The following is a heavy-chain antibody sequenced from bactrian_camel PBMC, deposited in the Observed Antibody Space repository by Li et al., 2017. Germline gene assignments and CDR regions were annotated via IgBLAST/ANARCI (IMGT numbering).Heavy chain of an antibody. J-gene: IGHJ4*01. CDR2: INSDGST. V-gene: IGHV3S10*01. CDR1: GFTFSNAH. Sequence: VQLVESGGGLVQPGGSLRLSCAASGFTFSNAHLSWNRQAPGEGLEWVSFINSDGSTAYTDSVKGRFTISMDSAKKTLYLQMDSLNPEDTAVYYCAVSRLGGSQGTQVTVS. D-gene: IGHD4*01.